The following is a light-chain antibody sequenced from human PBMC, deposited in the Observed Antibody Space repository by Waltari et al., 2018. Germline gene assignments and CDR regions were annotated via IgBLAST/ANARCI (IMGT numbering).Light chain of an antibody. Sequence: QSALTQPASVSGSPGQAIILSCTGTASDVGGYDYVSWYQQYPGKAPRLIIYDVYNRPSGVANRFSGSKSDNTASLTISGLQAEDESVYYCSSYTSSGVVFGGGTKLTVL. V-gene: IGLV2-14*01. CDR3: SSYTSSGVV. CDR1: ASDVGGYDY. J-gene: IGLJ2*01. CDR2: DVY.